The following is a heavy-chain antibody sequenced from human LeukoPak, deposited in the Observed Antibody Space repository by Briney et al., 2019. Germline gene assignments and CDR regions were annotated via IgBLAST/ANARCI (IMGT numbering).Heavy chain of an antibody. Sequence: GGSLRLSCAASGFTFSTYSMSWVRQAPGKGLEWISYISSISSIIYYADSVKGRFTISRDNAKSSLYLQMNSLRAEDTAVFYCARAEEYQLLRQNYYMDVWGKGTTVTVSS. D-gene: IGHD2-2*01. V-gene: IGHV3-48*01. CDR3: ARAEEYQLLRQNYYMDV. J-gene: IGHJ6*03. CDR1: GFTFSTYS. CDR2: ISSISSII.